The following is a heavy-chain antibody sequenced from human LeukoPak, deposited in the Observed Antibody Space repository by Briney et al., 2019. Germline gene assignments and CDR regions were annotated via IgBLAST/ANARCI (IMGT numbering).Heavy chain of an antibody. Sequence: GGSLRLSCTVSGFTFDDYAMHWARHTPGKGLEWVAGITWNRDNIGYGDSVKGRFTISRDNVKNVLYLQMNSLRTEDTALYYCAKGILTGYYYCGMDVWGQGTTVTVSS. D-gene: IGHD3-9*01. CDR2: ITWNRDNI. J-gene: IGHJ6*02. CDR1: GFTFDDYA. V-gene: IGHV3-9*01. CDR3: AKGILTGYYYCGMDV.